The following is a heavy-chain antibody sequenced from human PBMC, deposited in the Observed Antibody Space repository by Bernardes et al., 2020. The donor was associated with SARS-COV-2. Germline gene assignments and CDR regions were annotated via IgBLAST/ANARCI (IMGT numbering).Heavy chain of an antibody. CDR3: ARGGSRWYREDFDY. D-gene: IGHD6-13*01. CDR2: ISSSSSTI. CDR1: EFTFSSYS. V-gene: IGHV3-48*01. J-gene: IGHJ4*02. Sequence: GGSLRLSCAASEFTFSSYSMNWVRQAPGKGLEWVSYISSSSSTIYYADSVKGRFTISRDNAKNSLYLQMNSLRAEDTAVYYCARGGSRWYREDFDYWGQGTLVTVSS.